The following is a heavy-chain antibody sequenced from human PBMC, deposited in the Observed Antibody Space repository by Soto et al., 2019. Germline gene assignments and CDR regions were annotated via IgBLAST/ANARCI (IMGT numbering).Heavy chain of an antibody. CDR2: ISAYNGNT. CDR3: ARPPGYISDWYYFDL. CDR1: GYTFTSYG. V-gene: IGHV1-18*04. Sequence: ASVKVSCKASGYTFTSYGISWVRQAPGQGLEWMGWISAYNGNTNYAQKLQGRVTMTTDTSTSTAYMELRSLRADDTAVYYCARPPGYISDWYYFDLWGRGTQVTVSS. J-gene: IGHJ4*01. D-gene: IGHD3-9*01.